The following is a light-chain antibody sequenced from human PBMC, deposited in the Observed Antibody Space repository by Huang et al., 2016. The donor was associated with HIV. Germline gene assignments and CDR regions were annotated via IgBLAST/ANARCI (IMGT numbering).Light chain of an antibody. V-gene: IGKV3-15*01. CDR2: GAS. J-gene: IGKJ3*01. CDR1: QNIGDN. Sequence: EIVMTQSPATLSVSPGERATLSCRASQNIGDNLTWYQHKPGQATRLLIYGASTRATGNPPRYSGSGSGTEGTLTISGLESEDFAVYYCQQFNNWPPRFTFGPGTTVDVK. CDR3: QQFNNWPPRFT.